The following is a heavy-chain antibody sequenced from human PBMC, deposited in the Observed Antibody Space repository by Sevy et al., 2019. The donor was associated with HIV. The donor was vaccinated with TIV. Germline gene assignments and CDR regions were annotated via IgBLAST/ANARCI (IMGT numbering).Heavy chain of an antibody. D-gene: IGHD6-19*01. CDR2: IGSTGPTI. J-gene: IGHJ4*02. CDR1: GFTFSRYS. V-gene: IGHV3-48*02. Sequence: GGSLRLSCAASGFTFSRYSMNWVRQAPGKGLEGVSNIGSTGPTIYYADSVKGRFTISRDNAKNSLYLQMNSLREEDTAVYYCARPGSGWFEFDSWGQGTLVTVSS. CDR3: ARPGSGWFEFDS.